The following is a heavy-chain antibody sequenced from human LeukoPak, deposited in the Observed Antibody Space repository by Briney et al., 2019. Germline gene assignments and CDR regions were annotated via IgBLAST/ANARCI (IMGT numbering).Heavy chain of an antibody. CDR3: ARQWEAAREFDY. CDR2: IYSDDSET. J-gene: IGHJ4*02. CDR1: GYSFTSYW. Sequence: GESLKISCKGSGYSFTSYWIGWVRQMPGKGLEWMGIIYSDDSETRYSPSFQGQVTFSADRSISTAYLQWSSLKASDTAMYYCARQWEAAREFDYWGQGTLVTVSS. V-gene: IGHV5-51*01. D-gene: IGHD6-6*01.